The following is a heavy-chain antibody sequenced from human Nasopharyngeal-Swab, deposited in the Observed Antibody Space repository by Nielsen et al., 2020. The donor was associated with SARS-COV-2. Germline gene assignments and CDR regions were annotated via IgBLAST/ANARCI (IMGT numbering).Heavy chain of an antibody. J-gene: IGHJ4*02. Sequence: GGSLRLSCAASGFTFSSYWMSWVRQAPGKGLEWVANIKQDGSEEYYVDSVKGRFTISRDNAKNSLYLQMNSLRAEDTAVYYCARDPTYCSGGSCYSDPPFDYWGQGTLVTVSS. CDR1: GFTFSSYW. V-gene: IGHV3-7*01. D-gene: IGHD2-15*01. CDR3: ARDPTYCSGGSCYSDPPFDY. CDR2: IKQDGSEE.